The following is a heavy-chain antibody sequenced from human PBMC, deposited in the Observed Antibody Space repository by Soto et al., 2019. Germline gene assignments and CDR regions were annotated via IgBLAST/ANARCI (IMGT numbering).Heavy chain of an antibody. V-gene: IGHV4-34*01. CDR3: ARAKSGDDIFFDY. D-gene: IGHD3-9*01. CDR2: INHSGST. J-gene: IGHJ4*02. Sequence: SETLSLTCAVYGGSFSGYYWSWIRQPPGKGLEWIGEINHSGSTNYNPSLKSRVTISVDTSKNQFSLKLSSVTAADTAVYYCARAKSGDDIFFDYWGQGTLVTV. CDR1: GGSFSGYY.